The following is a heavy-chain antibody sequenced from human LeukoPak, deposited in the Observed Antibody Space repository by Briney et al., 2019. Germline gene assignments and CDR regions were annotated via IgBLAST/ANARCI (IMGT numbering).Heavy chain of an antibody. D-gene: IGHD6-13*01. J-gene: IGHJ4*02. CDR1: GFTFSSYA. V-gene: IGHV3-23*01. CDR3: AKALAAAGKTEFDY. CDR2: ISGSGGRT. Sequence: GGSLRLSCAASGFTFSSYAMSWVRQAPGKGLEWVSAISGSGGRTYYADSVKGRFTISRDSSKNTLYLQMNSLRAEDTAVYYCAKALAAAGKTEFDYWGQGTLVTVSS.